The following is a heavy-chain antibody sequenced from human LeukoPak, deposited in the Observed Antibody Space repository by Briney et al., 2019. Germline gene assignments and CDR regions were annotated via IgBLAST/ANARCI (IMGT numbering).Heavy chain of an antibody. CDR2: IYHSGST. Sequence: PSETLSLTCAVSGGSISSSNWWSWVRQPPGKGLEWIGEIYHSGSTNYNPSLKSRATISVDKSKNQFSLKLSSVPAADTAVYYCARRAGSSSSYDFDYWGQGTLVTVSS. CDR3: ARRAGSSSSYDFDY. CDR1: GGSISSSNW. J-gene: IGHJ4*02. D-gene: IGHD6-13*01. V-gene: IGHV4-4*02.